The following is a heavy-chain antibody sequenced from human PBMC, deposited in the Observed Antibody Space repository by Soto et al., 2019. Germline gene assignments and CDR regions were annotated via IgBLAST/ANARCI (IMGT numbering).Heavy chain of an antibody. Sequence: EVQLVESGGGLVQPGGPLSLSCEPSGFTFRTYWLIWVRKAPGKGLEWVANIKQDGSEYYYVGSVKGRFTISRDNAKNSLYLQMNSLRAEDTAVYYCARGAFPTWGSYPLDYWGQGTLVTVSS. D-gene: IGHD3-16*02. CDR3: ARGAFPTWGSYPLDY. CDR2: IKQDGSEY. J-gene: IGHJ4*02. CDR1: GFTFRTYW. V-gene: IGHV3-7*04.